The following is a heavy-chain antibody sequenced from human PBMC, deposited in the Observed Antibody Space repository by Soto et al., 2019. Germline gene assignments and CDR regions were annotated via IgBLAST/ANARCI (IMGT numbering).Heavy chain of an antibody. CDR1: GVAMTYGGYS. J-gene: IGHJ6*02. D-gene: IGHD4-4*01. CDR2: IGHLETT. V-gene: IGHV4-30-2*06. Sequence: SETLSLTCSVSGVAMTYGGYSWSWIRQSPEKGLEWLGYIGHLETTYYNPSFKSRLSLSIDRTRNQFSLKLSSVTAADTAVYFCATQSYSNSGAYYYYAMDVWGQGTTVTVSS. CDR3: ATQSYSNSGAYYYYAMDV.